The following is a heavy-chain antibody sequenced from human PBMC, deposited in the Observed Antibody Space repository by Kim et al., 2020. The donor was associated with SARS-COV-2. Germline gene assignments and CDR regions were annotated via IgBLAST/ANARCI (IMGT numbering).Heavy chain of an antibody. Sequence: SETLSLTCAVYGGSFSGYYWSWIRQPPGKGLEWIGEINHSGSTNYNPSLKSRVTISVDTSKNQFSLKLSSVTAADTAVYYCARAPGIAALSAGSLTYYYYYGMDVWGQGTTVTVSS. J-gene: IGHJ6*02. D-gene: IGHD6-6*01. CDR2: INHSGST. V-gene: IGHV4-34*01. CDR3: ARAPGIAALSAGSLTYYYYYGMDV. CDR1: GGSFSGYY.